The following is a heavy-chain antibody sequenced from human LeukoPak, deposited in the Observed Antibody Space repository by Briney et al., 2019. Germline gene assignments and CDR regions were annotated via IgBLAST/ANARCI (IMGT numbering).Heavy chain of an antibody. Sequence: SETLSLTCTVSGGSISSYYWSWIRQPPGKGLEWIGYVYYSGSTNYNPALKSRVTISADTSKSQFSLKLMSVTAADTAVYYCARDSGTTGEVKFDPWGQGTLVTVSS. J-gene: IGHJ5*02. D-gene: IGHD3-10*01. CDR2: VYYSGST. V-gene: IGHV4-59*12. CDR1: GGSISSYY. CDR3: ARDSGTTGEVKFDP.